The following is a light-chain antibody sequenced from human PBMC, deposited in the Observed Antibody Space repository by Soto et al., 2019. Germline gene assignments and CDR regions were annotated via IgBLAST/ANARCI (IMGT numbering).Light chain of an antibody. Sequence: QSALTQPASVSGSPGQSITMSCVGTSGDIGDYNYVSWYQQHPGKVPKVIIYDVSNRPSGVSYRFSGTKSGNTASLTVSGLQAEDEADYYCCSYTRSGTLIFGTGPKLTVL. V-gene: IGLV2-14*01. CDR2: DVS. J-gene: IGLJ1*01. CDR1: SGDIGDYNY. CDR3: CSYTRSGTLI.